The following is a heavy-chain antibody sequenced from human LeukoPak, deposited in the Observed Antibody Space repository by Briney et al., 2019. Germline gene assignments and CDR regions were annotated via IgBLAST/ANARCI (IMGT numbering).Heavy chain of an antibody. CDR3: ARDDGRGWAH. J-gene: IGHJ4*02. CDR2: IKDDGRQK. CDR1: GFTFRNYW. D-gene: IGHD1-26*01. V-gene: IGHV3-7*01. Sequence: PGGSLRLSCAASGFTFRNYWMTWVRQAPGKGLEWVANIKDDGRQKYYVDSVKGRFAISRDNAKNSLALQMNSLGAEDTAVYYCARDDGRGWAHWGQGTLVTVSS.